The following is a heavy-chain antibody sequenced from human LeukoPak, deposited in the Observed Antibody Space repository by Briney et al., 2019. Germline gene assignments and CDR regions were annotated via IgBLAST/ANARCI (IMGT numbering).Heavy chain of an antibody. Sequence: GGSLRLSCAASGFTFSTYAMSWVRQAPGKGLEWVSAMSGSGRSTYNTGSVRGRFTISRDNSKNTLYLQMNSLRVEDTAVYYCAKDREIVGATTGYFDYWGQGTLVTVSS. V-gene: IGHV3-23*01. J-gene: IGHJ4*03. D-gene: IGHD1-26*01. CDR2: MSGSGRST. CDR1: GFTFSTYA. CDR3: AKDREIVGATTGYFDY.